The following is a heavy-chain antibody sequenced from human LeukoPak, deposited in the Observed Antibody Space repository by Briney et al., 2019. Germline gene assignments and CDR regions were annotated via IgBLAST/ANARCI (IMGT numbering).Heavy chain of an antibody. CDR1: GFAFSSYW. J-gene: IGHJ4*02. D-gene: IGHD2-15*01. V-gene: IGHV3-7*01. CDR2: IKQDGSEK. CDR3: ARDLQYCSGGSCYSKGPKDY. Sequence: GGSLRLSCAASGFAFSSYWMSWVRQAPGKGLEWVANIKQDGSEKYYVDSVKGRFTISRDNAKNSLYLQMNSLRAEDTAVYYCARDLQYCSGGSCYSKGPKDYWGQGTLVTVSS.